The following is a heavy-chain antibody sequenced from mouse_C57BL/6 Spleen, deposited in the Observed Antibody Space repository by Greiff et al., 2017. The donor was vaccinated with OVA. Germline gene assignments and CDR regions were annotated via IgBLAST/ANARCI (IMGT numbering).Heavy chain of an antibody. J-gene: IGHJ2*01. V-gene: IGHV1-26*01. CDR1: GYTFTDYY. D-gene: IGHD4-1*01. CDR2: INPNNGGT. CDR3: ARGAGTGYYFDY. Sequence: EVQLQQSGPELVKPGASVKISCKASGYTFTDYYMNWVKQSHGKSLEWIGDINPNNGGTSYNQKFKGKATLTVDKSSSTAYMELRSLTSEDSAVYYCARGAGTGYYFDYWGQGTTLTVSS.